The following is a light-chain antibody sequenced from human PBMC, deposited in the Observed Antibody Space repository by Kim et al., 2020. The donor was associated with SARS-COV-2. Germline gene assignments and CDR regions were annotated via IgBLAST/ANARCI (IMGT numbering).Light chain of an antibody. CDR3: MQVLQTPFT. V-gene: IGKV2-28*01. CDR1: QSLLHRNGYNY. CDR2: LGS. J-gene: IGKJ4*01. Sequence: ISCRSSQSLLHRNGYNYLDWYLQKPGQSPQLLIYLGSNRASGVPDRFSGTGSDTDFTLKISRVEAEDVGVYFCMQVLQTPFTFGGGTKVDIK.